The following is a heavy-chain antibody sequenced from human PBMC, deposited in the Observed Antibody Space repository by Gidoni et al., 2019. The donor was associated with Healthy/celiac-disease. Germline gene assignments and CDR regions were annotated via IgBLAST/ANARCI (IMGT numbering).Heavy chain of an antibody. CDR1: GLTFDDYA. V-gene: IGHV3-9*01. CDR2: ISWNSGSI. D-gene: IGHD3-22*01. J-gene: IGHJ4*02. Sequence: EVQLVESGGGLVQPGRYLRLACADSGLTFDDYARHWVRQAPGKGLEWVSGISWNSGSIGYADSVKGRFTISRDNAKNSLYLQMNSLRAEDTALYYCAKRDDSSGYYYFDYWGQGTLVTVSS. CDR3: AKRDDSSGYYYFDY.